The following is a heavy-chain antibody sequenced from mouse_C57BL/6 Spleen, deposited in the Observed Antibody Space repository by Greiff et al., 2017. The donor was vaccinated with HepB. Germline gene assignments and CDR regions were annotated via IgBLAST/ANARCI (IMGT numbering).Heavy chain of an antibody. D-gene: IGHD2-4*01. J-gene: IGHJ1*03. Sequence: QVHVKQPGAELVKPGASVKMSCKASGYTFTSYWITWVKQRPGQGLEWIGDIYPGSGSTNYNEKFKSKATLTVDTSSSTAYMQLSSLTSEDSAVYYCARAGDYDYWYFDVWGTGTTVTVSS. CDR1: GYTFTSYW. V-gene: IGHV1-55*01. CDR2: IYPGSGST. CDR3: ARAGDYDYWYFDV.